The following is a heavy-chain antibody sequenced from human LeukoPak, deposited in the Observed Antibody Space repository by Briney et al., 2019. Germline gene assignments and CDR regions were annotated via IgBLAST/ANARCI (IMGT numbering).Heavy chain of an antibody. J-gene: IGHJ4*02. CDR2: ISYDGSNK. V-gene: IGHV3-30*01. D-gene: IGHD3-16*01. Sequence: PGGSLRLSCAASGFTFSSYAMHWVRQPPGKGLEWVAVISYDGSNKYYADSVKGRFTISRDNDKNTLYLQMNSLIAEDAAVYYCARPTRVWGSNWGQGTVVTVSS. CDR3: ARPTRVWGSN. CDR1: GFTFSSYA.